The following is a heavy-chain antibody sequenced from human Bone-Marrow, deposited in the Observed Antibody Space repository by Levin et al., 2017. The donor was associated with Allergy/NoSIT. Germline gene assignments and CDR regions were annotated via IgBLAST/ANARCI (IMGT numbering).Heavy chain of an antibody. CDR2: IYYSGST. D-gene: IGHD3-22*01. Sequence: SQTLSLTCTVSGGSVSSGSYYWSWIRQPPGKGLEWIGYIYYSGSTNYNPSLKSRVTISVDTSKNQFSLKLSSVTAADTAVYYCARVENTYYYDSSGYFNYWGQGTLVTVSS. CDR3: ARVENTYYYDSSGYFNY. CDR1: GGSVSSGSYY. J-gene: IGHJ4*02. V-gene: IGHV4-61*01.